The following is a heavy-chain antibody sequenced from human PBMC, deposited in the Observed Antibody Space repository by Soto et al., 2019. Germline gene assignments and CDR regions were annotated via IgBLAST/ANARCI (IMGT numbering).Heavy chain of an antibody. CDR3: ARVEELDRNWNYYYYYYMDV. V-gene: IGHV3-33*01. CDR2: IWYDGSNK. CDR1: GFTFSSYG. Sequence: VQLVESGGGVVQPGRSLRLSCAASGFTFSSYGMHWVRQAPGKGLEWVAVIWYDGSNKYYADSVKGRFTISRDNSKNTLYLQMNSLRAEDTAVYYCARVEELDRNWNYYYYYYMDVWGKGTTVTVSS. J-gene: IGHJ6*03. D-gene: IGHD1-20*01.